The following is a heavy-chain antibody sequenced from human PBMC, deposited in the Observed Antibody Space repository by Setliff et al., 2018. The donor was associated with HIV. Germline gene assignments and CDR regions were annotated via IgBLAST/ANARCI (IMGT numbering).Heavy chain of an antibody. Sequence: GGSLRLSCKVSGFTFSNHAISWVRQAPGKGLEWVANIKEDGSEEYYVDSVKGRFTISRDNAKSSLYLQMNSLRVEDTAVYYCARDQLWSKATFDIWGQGTMVTVSS. CDR1: GFTFSNHA. CDR2: IKEDGSEE. V-gene: IGHV3-7*01. D-gene: IGHD5-18*01. J-gene: IGHJ3*02. CDR3: ARDQLWSKATFDI.